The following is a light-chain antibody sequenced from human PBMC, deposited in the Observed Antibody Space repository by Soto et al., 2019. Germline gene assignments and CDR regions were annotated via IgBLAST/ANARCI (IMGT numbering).Light chain of an antibody. CDR3: QKYDDVSWT. V-gene: IGKV1-27*01. CDR1: QGISIY. CDR2: AAS. J-gene: IGKJ1*01. Sequence: DIQMTQSPSSLSASVGDRVTITCRASQGISIYLAWYQQKPVKVPKVLIYAASTLQSGVPTRFSGSGSGTDFTLTIDSLQPEDAATYYCQKYDDVSWTFGQGTKVEIK.